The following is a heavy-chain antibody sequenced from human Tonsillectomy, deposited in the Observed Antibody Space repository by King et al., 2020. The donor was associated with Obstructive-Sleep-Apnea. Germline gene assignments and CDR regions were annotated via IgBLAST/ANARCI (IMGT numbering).Heavy chain of an antibody. Sequence: QLQESGPGLVKPSETLSLTCTVSGVSVSTITYYWAWIRQPPGKGLEWIGSIYYSGTTYYNPSLPSRVTISVDTSKNQFSLKLSSVTAADMAVNYCAKDEADMEGLAGVFDYWGQGALVTVSS. CDR3: AKDEADMEGLAGVFDY. J-gene: IGHJ4*02. CDR2: IYYSGTT. CDR1: GVSVSTITYY. D-gene: IGHD2-15*01. V-gene: IGHV4-39*07.